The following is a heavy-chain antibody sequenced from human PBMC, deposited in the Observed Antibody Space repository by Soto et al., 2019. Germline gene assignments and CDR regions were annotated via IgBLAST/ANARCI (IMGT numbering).Heavy chain of an antibody. CDR2: VSASGLNT. CDR3: ARAQPYYDSSGLWYYFDY. Sequence: GGSLRLSCXASGFTFSTYAMAWVRQAPGKGLEWVSGVSASGLNTDYADPVKGRFYISRENAKNSLYLQMNSLRAGDTAVYYCARAQPYYDSSGLWYYFDYWGQGTLVTVSS. V-gene: IGHV3-23*01. CDR1: GFTFSTYA. D-gene: IGHD3-22*01. J-gene: IGHJ4*02.